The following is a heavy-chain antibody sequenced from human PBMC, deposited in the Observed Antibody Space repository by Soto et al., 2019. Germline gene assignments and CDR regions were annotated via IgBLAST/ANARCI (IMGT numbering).Heavy chain of an antibody. CDR3: ARGASEQWLPDY. Sequence: GGSLRLSCAASGFTFRLYAMSWVRQAPGKGLEWISAIRSTGATTYYADSVKGRFTISRDNSKNTLFLQMNSLRAEDTAVYYCARGASEQWLPDYWGQGTLVTVSS. D-gene: IGHD6-19*01. CDR2: IRSTGATT. V-gene: IGHV3-23*01. CDR1: GFTFRLYA. J-gene: IGHJ4*02.